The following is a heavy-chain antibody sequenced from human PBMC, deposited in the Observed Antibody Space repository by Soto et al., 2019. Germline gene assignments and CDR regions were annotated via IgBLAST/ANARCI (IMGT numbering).Heavy chain of an antibody. D-gene: IGHD1-1*01. J-gene: IGHJ6*02. Sequence: SETLSLTCAVYGWSFSCFSWNWIRQPPGKGLEWIGEINHSGTSNYNPSLKSRVTMLPDTSKNHFSLKLTSVTAADTAVYYCASVAETGTPLRGPYYYYGMDVWGQGTTVTVSS. CDR1: GWSFSCFS. V-gene: IGHV4-34*01. CDR3: ASVAETGTPLRGPYYYYGMDV. CDR2: INHSGTS.